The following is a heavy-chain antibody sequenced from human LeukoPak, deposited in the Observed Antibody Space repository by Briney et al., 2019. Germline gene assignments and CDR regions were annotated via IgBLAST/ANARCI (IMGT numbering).Heavy chain of an antibody. V-gene: IGHV1-18*04. CDR3: ARIRDGAFGI. Sequence: ASVKVSCKASGYTFISYGITWVRQAPGQGLEWMGWVSTYSGDTNYAQQVQGRVTMTTDTSTRTASMELRSLRSDDTAVYYCARIRDGAFGIWGQGTMVTVSS. D-gene: IGHD5-24*01. J-gene: IGHJ3*02. CDR2: VSTYSGDT. CDR1: GYTFISYG.